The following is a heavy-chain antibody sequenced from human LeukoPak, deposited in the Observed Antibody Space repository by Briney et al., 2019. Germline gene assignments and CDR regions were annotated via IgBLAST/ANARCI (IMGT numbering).Heavy chain of an antibody. J-gene: IGHJ4*02. CDR2: IASDGSST. CDR3: ARGRPHGNDY. D-gene: IGHD4-23*01. Sequence: GGSLSPSCAAPGFTFSSYWLNWVAQAQGKGLVWVSRIASDGSSTTYADSVKGRFSISRDNAKNTLYLQMNSLRVEDTAVYYCARGRPHGNDYWGQGTLVTVSS. V-gene: IGHV3-74*01. CDR1: GFTFSSYW.